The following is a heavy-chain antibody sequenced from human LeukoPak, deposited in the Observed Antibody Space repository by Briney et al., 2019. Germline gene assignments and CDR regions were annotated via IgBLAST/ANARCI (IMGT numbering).Heavy chain of an antibody. D-gene: IGHD5-18*01. CDR3: AKGRIQLWFKTAYYGMDV. CDR1: GFTFSSYA. CDR2: ISGIGGST. J-gene: IGHJ6*02. Sequence: GGSLRLSCAASGFTFSSYAMSWVRQAPGKGLEWVSAISGIGGSTYYADSVKGRFTISRDNSKNTLYLQMNSLRAEDTAVYYCAKGRIQLWFKTAYYGMDVWGQGTTVTVSS. V-gene: IGHV3-23*01.